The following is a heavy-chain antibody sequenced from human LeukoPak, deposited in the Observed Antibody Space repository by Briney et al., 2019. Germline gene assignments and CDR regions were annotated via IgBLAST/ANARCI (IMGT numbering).Heavy chain of an antibody. CDR3: ARGRYVTFGGVIVDRWINYYYYGMDV. CDR1: GFTFSSYS. V-gene: IGHV3-21*01. Sequence: PGGSLRLSCAASGFTFSSYSMNWVRQAPGKGLEWVSSISSSSSYIYYADSVKGRFTISRDNAKNSLYLQMNSLRAEDTAVYYCARGRYVTFGGVIVDRWINYYYYGMDVWGQGTTVAVSS. J-gene: IGHJ6*02. CDR2: ISSSSSYI. D-gene: IGHD3-16*02.